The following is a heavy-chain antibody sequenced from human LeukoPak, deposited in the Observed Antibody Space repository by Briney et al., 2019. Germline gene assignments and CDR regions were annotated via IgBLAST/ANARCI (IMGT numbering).Heavy chain of an antibody. V-gene: IGHV3-21*01. J-gene: IGHJ3*02. Sequence: GGSLRLSCAATGFTFSSYSINWVRQAPGKGLEWVSSIISSSSNIYYAYSVKGRFTISRDNAKNSLYLQMNSLRAEDTAVYYCARWAAAGMVLHAFDIWGQGTMVTVSS. CDR1: GFTFSSYS. CDR3: ARWAAAGMVLHAFDI. CDR2: IISSSSNI. D-gene: IGHD6-13*01.